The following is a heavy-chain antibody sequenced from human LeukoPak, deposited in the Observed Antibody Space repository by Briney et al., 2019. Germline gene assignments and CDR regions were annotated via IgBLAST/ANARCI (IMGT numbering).Heavy chain of an antibody. CDR2: ISTNTGNP. Sequence: ASVKVSCKASGYTFTSYAMNWVRQAPGQGLEWMGWISTNTGNPTYAQGFTGRFVFSLDTSVSTAYLQISSLKAEDTAVYYCARDPSAGHIVVVTAPDYWGQGTLVTVSS. CDR1: GYTFTSYA. J-gene: IGHJ4*02. CDR3: ARDPSAGHIVVVTAPDY. V-gene: IGHV7-4-1*02. D-gene: IGHD2-21*02.